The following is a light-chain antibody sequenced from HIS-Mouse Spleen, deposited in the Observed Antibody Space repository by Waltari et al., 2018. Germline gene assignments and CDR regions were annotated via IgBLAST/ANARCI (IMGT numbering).Light chain of an antibody. CDR1: SSYVGSSNL. CDR3: CSYAGSSTFVV. J-gene: IGLJ2*01. CDR2: EGS. V-gene: IGLV2-23*01. Sequence: QSALTQPASVSGSPGQSITISCTGTSSYVGSSNLFLLYQQHPGKAPKLMTYEGSKRPSGVSNRFSGPKSGNTASLTISGLQAEDEADYYCCSYAGSSTFVVFGGGTKLTVL.